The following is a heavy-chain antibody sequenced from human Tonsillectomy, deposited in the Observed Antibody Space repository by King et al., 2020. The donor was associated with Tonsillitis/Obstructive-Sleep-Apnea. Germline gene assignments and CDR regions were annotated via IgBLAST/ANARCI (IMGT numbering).Heavy chain of an antibody. Sequence: VQLVESGGGVVQPGRSLRLPCAASGFTFSSYGMHWVRQAPGKGLEWVAVISYDGSNKYYADSVKGRFTISRDNSKNTLYLQMNSLRAEDTAVYYCAKASQSYYYDSSGYYGGVDYWGQGTLVTVSS. CDR1: GFTFSSYG. J-gene: IGHJ4*02. CDR3: AKASQSYYYDSSGYYGGVDY. D-gene: IGHD3-22*01. V-gene: IGHV3-30*18. CDR2: ISYDGSNK.